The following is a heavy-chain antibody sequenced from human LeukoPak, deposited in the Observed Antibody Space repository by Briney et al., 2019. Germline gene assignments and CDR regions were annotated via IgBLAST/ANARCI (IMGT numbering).Heavy chain of an antibody. CDR2: ITSGFTP. Sequence: GGSLRLSCAASGLTLSNYAMSWFRQAPGKGLEWVSGITSGFTPHYADSVKGRFTISRDNSKNTLYLQMNSLGAEDTAAYYCAKASGNYHYTDLWGKRTTVTVSS. V-gene: IGHV3-23*01. CDR1: GLTLSNYA. CDR3: AKASGNYHYTDL. J-gene: IGHJ6*03.